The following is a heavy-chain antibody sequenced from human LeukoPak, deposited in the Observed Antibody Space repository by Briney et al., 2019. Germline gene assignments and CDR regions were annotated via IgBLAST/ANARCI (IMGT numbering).Heavy chain of an antibody. V-gene: IGHV1-18*01. CDR3: ARDIKRSRARWENLGFDP. CDR2: ISVYNGNT. D-gene: IGHD1-14*01. J-gene: IGHJ5*02. Sequence: EASVKVSCKASGYTFTSYGISWVRQAPGQGLEWMGWISVYNGNTNYAQKLQGRVTMTTDTSTSTAYMELRSLRSDDTAVYYCARDIKRSRARWENLGFDPWGQGTLVTVSS. CDR1: GYTFTSYG.